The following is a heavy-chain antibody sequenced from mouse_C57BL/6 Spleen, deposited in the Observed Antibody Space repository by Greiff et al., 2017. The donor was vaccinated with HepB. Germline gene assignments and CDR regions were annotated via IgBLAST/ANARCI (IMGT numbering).Heavy chain of an antibody. CDR3: TRDIRGY. J-gene: IGHJ2*01. V-gene: IGHV1-15*01. D-gene: IGHD3-2*02. CDR1: GYTFTDYE. Sequence: LVESGAELVRPGASVTLSCKASGYTFTDYEMHWVKQTPVHGLEWIGAIDPETGGTDYNQKFKGKAILTADKSSSTAYMELRSLTSEDSAVYYCTRDIRGYWGQGTTLTVSS. CDR2: IDPETGGT.